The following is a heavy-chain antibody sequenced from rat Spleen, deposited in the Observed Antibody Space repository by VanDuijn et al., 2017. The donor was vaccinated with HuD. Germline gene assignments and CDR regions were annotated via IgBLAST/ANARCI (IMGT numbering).Heavy chain of an antibody. D-gene: IGHD1-4*01. CDR3: ARHETTRGVMDA. CDR2: ISYDGSST. V-gene: IGHV5-29*01. J-gene: IGHJ4*01. Sequence: EVQLVESDGGLVQPGRSLKLSCAASGFTFSDYYMAWVRQAPTKGLEWVATISYDGSSTYYRDSVKGRFTISRDNAKSTLYLQMDSLRSEDTATYYCARHETTRGVMDAWGQGASVTVSS. CDR1: GFTFSDYY.